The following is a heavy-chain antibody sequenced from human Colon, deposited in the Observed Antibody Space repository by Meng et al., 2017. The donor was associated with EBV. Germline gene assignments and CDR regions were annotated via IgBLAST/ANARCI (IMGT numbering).Heavy chain of an antibody. V-gene: IGHV4-31*03. CDR2: IQYRGST. J-gene: IGHJ5*02. CDR3: ARASYGSGSPLGESWFDP. D-gene: IGHD3-10*01. CDR1: RVSLSWGGHD. Sequence: SGPELQKPPQHPSPSHPGSRVSLSWGGHDSSWIREHPGKGLQLIGNIQYRGSTYNNPSFSNRLTISVNTSKNQFSLKLNSVTAADTSVYYCARASYGSGSPLGESWFDPWGQGTLVTVSS.